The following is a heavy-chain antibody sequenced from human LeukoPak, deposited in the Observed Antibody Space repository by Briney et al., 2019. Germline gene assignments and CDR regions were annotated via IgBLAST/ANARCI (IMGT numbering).Heavy chain of an antibody. J-gene: IGHJ6*04. CDR2: ISYDGSNK. Sequence: HSGRSLRLSCAASGFTFRSYAMHWVRQAPGKGLEWVAVISYDGSNKYYADSVKGRFTISRDNSKNTLYLQMNSLRAEDTAVYYCARGERPSYYYGMDVWGKGTTVTVSS. CDR3: ARGERPSYYYGMDV. V-gene: IGHV3-30*04. D-gene: IGHD1-1*01. CDR1: GFTFRSYA.